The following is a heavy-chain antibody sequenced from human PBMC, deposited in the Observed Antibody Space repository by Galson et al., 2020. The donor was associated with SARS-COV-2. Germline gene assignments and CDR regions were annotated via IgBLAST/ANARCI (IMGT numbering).Heavy chain of an antibody. V-gene: IGHV3-7*01. J-gene: IGHJ3*01. Sequence: GGSLRLSCEASGLTIGGSWMNWVRQAPGKGLEWLAHIKNDGSEAYYVDSVRGRFTISRDNTKNSLYLQMNNLRVEDTAVYYCTAGHYSLWGQGTTVTVSS. CDR3: TAGHYSL. D-gene: IGHD3-3*01. CDR1: GLTIGGSW. CDR2: IKNDGSEA.